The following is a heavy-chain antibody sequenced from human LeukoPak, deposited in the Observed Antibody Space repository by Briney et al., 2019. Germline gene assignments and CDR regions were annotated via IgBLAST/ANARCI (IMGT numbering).Heavy chain of an antibody. CDR2: IRYDGSNK. CDR3: AKGLGYCSSTSCSPFWGMDV. V-gene: IGHV3-30*02. Sequence: PGGSLRLSCVASGFTFSSYRMHWVRQAPGKGLEWVAFIRYDGSNKYYADSVKGRFTISRDNSKNTLYLQMNSLRAEDTAVYYCAKGLGYCSSTSCSPFWGMDVWGQGTTVTVSS. D-gene: IGHD2-2*01. CDR1: GFTFSSYR. J-gene: IGHJ6*02.